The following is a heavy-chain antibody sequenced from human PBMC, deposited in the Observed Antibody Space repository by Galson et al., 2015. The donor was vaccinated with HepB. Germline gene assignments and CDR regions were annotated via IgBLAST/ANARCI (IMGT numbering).Heavy chain of an antibody. V-gene: IGHV3-23*01. Sequence: SLRLSCAGSGFSFSRSAMSWVRQAPGKGLEWVSAISATGGSTYYADSVKGRFTISRDNSKNTLYLQMNSLRAEDTAVYYCAMSSSWYGGWFDPWGQETLVTVSS. CDR1: GFSFSRSA. J-gene: IGHJ5*02. CDR2: ISATGGST. CDR3: AMSSSWYGGWFDP. D-gene: IGHD6-13*01.